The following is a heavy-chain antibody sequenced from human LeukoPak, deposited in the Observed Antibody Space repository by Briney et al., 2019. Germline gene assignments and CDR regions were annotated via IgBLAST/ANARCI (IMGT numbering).Heavy chain of an antibody. CDR1: GFTFSIYA. J-gene: IGHJ4*02. V-gene: IGHV3-23*01. D-gene: IGHD3-22*01. CDR3: AKDYDSSGYYILDY. Sequence: GGSLRLSCAASGFTFSIYAMSWVRQAPGKGLQWVSGISGSGETAYYADSVKGRFTIFRDNSKSTLYLQMNSLRAEDTAVYYCAKDYDSSGYYILDYWGQGTLVTVSS. CDR2: ISGSGETA.